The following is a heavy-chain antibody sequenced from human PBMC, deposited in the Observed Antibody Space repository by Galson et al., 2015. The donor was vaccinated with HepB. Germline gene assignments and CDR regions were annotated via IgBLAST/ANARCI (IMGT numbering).Heavy chain of an antibody. CDR3: VKPPRGLSGSSY. CDR2: VSENGGHT. V-gene: IGHV3-23*01. Sequence: SLRLSCAASGFTFSNYDMSWVRQAPGKGLEWVSTVSENGGHTDYADSVKGRFAISRDNSKNTPYLQMNSLRAEDTAVYYCVKPPRGLSGSSYWGQGTLVAVSS. J-gene: IGHJ4*02. CDR1: GFTFSNYD. D-gene: IGHD1-26*01.